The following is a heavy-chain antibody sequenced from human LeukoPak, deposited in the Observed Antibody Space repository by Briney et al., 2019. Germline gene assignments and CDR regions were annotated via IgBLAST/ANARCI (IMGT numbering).Heavy chain of an antibody. J-gene: IGHJ5*02. CDR2: ISYAGRT. CDR1: GASVNTTNFY. V-gene: IGHV4-39*01. D-gene: IGHD3-10*01. CDR3: ARAGYPLWTTMVRGGVWFDP. Sequence: SETLSLTCTVSGASVNTTNFYWAWIRQPPGKGLESIGSISYAGRTYFNASLSSRVTISVDTSKNQFSLKLSSVTAADTAVYYCARAGYPLWTTMVRGGVWFDPWGQGTLVTVSS.